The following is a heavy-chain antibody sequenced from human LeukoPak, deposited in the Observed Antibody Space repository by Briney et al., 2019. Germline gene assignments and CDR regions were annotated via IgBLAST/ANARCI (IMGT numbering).Heavy chain of an antibody. CDR1: GFTFSSYS. Sequence: GGSLRLSWAASGFTFSSYSMNWVRQAPGKGLEWVSSISSSSSYIYYADSVKGRFTISRDNSKNTLYLQMNSLRAEDTAVYYCAKDPSTPYDSSSGNWFDPWGQGTLVTVSS. V-gene: IGHV3-21*01. CDR2: ISSSSSYI. D-gene: IGHD6-6*01. J-gene: IGHJ5*02. CDR3: AKDPSTPYDSSSGNWFDP.